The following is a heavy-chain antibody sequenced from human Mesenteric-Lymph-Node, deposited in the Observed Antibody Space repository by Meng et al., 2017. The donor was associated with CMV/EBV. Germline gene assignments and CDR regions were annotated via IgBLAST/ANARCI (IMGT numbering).Heavy chain of an antibody. V-gene: IGHV3-23*01. CDR2: ISGSGGST. CDR3: AKERNLGYCSSTSCYTHFDY. J-gene: IGHJ4*02. Sequence: GESLKISCAASGFTVSANYMSWVRQAPGKGLEWVSAISGSGGSTYYADSVKGRFTISRDNSKNTLYLQMNSLRAEDTAVYYCAKERNLGYCSSTSCYTHFDYWGQGTLVTVSS. D-gene: IGHD2-2*02. CDR1: GFTVSANY.